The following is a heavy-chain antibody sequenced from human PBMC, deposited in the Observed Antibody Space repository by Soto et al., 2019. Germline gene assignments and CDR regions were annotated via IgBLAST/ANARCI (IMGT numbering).Heavy chain of an antibody. CDR3: ARLGYSNSAWFDP. V-gene: IGHV4-39*01. CDR1: GGSISSSSYY. CDR2: IYYSGST. J-gene: IGHJ5*02. D-gene: IGHD6-6*01. Sequence: PSETLSLTCTVSGGSISSSSYYWGWIRQPPGKGLEWIGSIYYSGSTYYNPSPKSRVTISVDTSRDQFSLKLSSVTAADTAVYYCARLGYSNSAWFDPWGQGTLVTVSS.